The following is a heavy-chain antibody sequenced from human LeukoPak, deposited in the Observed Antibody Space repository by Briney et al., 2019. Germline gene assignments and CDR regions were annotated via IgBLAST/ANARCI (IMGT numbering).Heavy chain of an antibody. CDR1: GGTFSSYA. CDR2: IIPIFGTA. Sequence: SVKVSCKASGGTFSSYAISWVRQAPGQGLEWMGGIIPIFGTANYAQKFQGRVTITADKSTSTAYMELSSLRSEDTAVYYCARTSYLDDYVWGSYRYDAFDIWGQGTMVTVSS. D-gene: IGHD3-16*02. V-gene: IGHV1-69*06. CDR3: ARTSYLDDYVWGSYRYDAFDI. J-gene: IGHJ3*02.